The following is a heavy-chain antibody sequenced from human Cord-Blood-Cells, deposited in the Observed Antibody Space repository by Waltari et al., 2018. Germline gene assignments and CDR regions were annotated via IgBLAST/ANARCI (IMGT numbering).Heavy chain of an antibody. CDR1: GYTFTSYG. D-gene: IGHD4-4*01. CDR3: ARDKVRYSNYESPNAFDI. V-gene: IGHV1-18*04. CDR2: ISAYNGNT. J-gene: IGHJ3*02. Sequence: QVQLVQSGAEVKKPGASVKVSCKASGYTFTSYGIGWVRQAPGQGLEWMGGISAYNGNTNYAQKLQGRVTMTTDTSTSTAYMELRSLRSDDTAVYYCARDKVRYSNYESPNAFDIWGQGTMVTVSS.